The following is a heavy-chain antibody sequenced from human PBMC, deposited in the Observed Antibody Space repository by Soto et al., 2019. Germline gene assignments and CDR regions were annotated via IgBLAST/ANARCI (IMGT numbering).Heavy chain of an antibody. J-gene: IGHJ6*03. CDR1: GYTFTSYD. Sequence: ASVKVSCKASGYTFTSYDINWVRQATGQGLGWMGWMNPNSGNTGYAQKFQGRVTMTRNTSISTAYMELSSLRSEDTAVYYCARARGYSSSSWYYYYYMDVWGKGTTVTVSS. CDR2: MNPNSGNT. D-gene: IGHD6-6*01. V-gene: IGHV1-8*01. CDR3: ARARGYSSSSWYYYYYMDV.